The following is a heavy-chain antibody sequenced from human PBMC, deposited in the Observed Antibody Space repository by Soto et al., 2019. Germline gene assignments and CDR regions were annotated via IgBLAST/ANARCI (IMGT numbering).Heavy chain of an antibody. V-gene: IGHV1-8*02. CDR2: MNPNSGNT. CDR3: ARGSITGTKLHYYYMDV. CDR1: GYTFTSYG. D-gene: IGHD1-7*01. Sequence: GASVKVSCKASGYTFTSYGINWVRQATGQGLEWMGWMNPNSGNTGYAQKFQGRVTMTRNTSISTAYMELSSLRSEDTAVYYCARGSITGTKLHYYYMDVWGKGTTVTVSS. J-gene: IGHJ6*03.